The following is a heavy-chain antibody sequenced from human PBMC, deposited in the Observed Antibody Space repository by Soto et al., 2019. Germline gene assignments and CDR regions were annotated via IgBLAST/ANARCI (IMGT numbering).Heavy chain of an antibody. D-gene: IGHD3-3*01. Sequence: EVQLVESGGGLVQPGGSLRLSCAASGFTFSSYSMNWVRQAPGKGLEWVSYISSSSSTIYYADSVKGRFTISRDNAKNSLYLQMNSLRAEDTAVYYCARGVERITIFGVVIREYYFDYWGQGTLVTVSS. J-gene: IGHJ4*02. CDR3: ARGVERITIFGVVIREYYFDY. CDR1: GFTFSSYS. V-gene: IGHV3-48*01. CDR2: ISSSSSTI.